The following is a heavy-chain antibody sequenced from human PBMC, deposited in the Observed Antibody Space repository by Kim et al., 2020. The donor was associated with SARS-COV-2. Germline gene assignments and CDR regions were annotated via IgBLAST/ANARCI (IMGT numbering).Heavy chain of an antibody. CDR2: SRNKARGYTP. V-gene: IGHV3-72*01. Sequence: GGSLRLSCAASGFAFSDNYMDWVRQAPGKGLEWVGRSRNKARGYTPQYAASVKGRFVILRDDSENSMYLQMTSLKTEDTAVYYCTGDLVGPTGMAYWGQGTLVTVSS. D-gene: IGHD1-26*01. CDR3: TGDLVGPTGMAY. J-gene: IGHJ4*02. CDR1: GFAFSDNY.